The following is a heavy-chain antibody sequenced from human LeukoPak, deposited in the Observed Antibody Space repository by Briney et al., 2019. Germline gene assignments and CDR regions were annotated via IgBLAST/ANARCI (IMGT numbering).Heavy chain of an antibody. Sequence: GASVKVSCKASGYTFTSYDINWVRQATGQGLEWMGWMNPNSGNTGYAQKFQGRVTITRNTSISTAYMELSSLRSEDTAVYYCARGQGGITSRLSLGSYYYYMDVWGKGTTVTVSS. J-gene: IGHJ6*03. CDR3: ARGQGGITSRLSLGSYYYYMDV. CDR2: MNPNSGNT. D-gene: IGHD2-2*01. CDR1: GYTFTSYD. V-gene: IGHV1-8*03.